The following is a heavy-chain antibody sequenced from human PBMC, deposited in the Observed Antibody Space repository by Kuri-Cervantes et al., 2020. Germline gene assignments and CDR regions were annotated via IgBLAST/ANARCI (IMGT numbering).Heavy chain of an antibody. D-gene: IGHD4-11*01. V-gene: IGHV4-34*01. CDR1: GGSFSDYY. Sequence: SETLSLTCAVYGGSFSDYYWSWIRQPPGKGLEWIGELKHSGSTNYNPSLKSRVTISVDTSKNQFSLQLNSVTAADTAVYYCARGGGDYSPYYYMDVWGKGTTVTVSS. CDR3: ARGGGDYSPYYYMDV. J-gene: IGHJ6*03. CDR2: LKHSGST.